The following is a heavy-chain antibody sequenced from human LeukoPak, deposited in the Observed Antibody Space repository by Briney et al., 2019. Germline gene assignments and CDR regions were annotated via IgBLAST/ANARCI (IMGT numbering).Heavy chain of an antibody. CDR3: ATSSGFYYYYGMDV. CDR1: GASISSYY. Sequence: SETPSLTCTVSGASISSYYWSWIRQPPGKGLEWIGYIYYSGSTNYNPSLKSRVTISVDTSKNQFSLKLSSVTAADTAVYYCATSSGFYYYYGMDVWGQGTTVTVSS. J-gene: IGHJ6*02. V-gene: IGHV4-59*12. CDR2: IYYSGST. D-gene: IGHD3-3*01.